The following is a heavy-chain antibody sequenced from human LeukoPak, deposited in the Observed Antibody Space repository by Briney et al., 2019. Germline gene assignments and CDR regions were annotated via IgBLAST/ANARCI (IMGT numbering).Heavy chain of an antibody. J-gene: IGHJ2*01. Sequence: SETLSLTCAVYGGSFSGYYWSWIRQPPGKGLEWIGEINHSGSTNYHPSLKSRVTISVDTSKSQFSLRLSSVTAADTAVYYCARGNSWQWYFDLWGRGTLVTVS. D-gene: IGHD6-13*01. CDR3: ARGNSWQWYFDL. V-gene: IGHV4-34*01. CDR1: GGSFSGYY. CDR2: INHSGST.